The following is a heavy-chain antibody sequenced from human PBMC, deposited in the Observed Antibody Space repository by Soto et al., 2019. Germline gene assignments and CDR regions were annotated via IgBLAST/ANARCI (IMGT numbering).Heavy chain of an antibody. V-gene: IGHV5-51*01. CDR3: ARGRQYCTSKICLAHYYYTLGV. CDR2: IYPGDSDT. CDR1: GYSFTNYW. J-gene: IGHJ6*02. Sequence: VESLKISCKATGYSFTNYWIGWVRQMPGKGLEWMGTIYPGDSDTRYGPAFEGQVTISADKSITTAYLQWSSLKASDTAVYFCARGRQYCTSKICLAHYYYTLGVWGQGTTVTVSS. D-gene: IGHD2-2*01.